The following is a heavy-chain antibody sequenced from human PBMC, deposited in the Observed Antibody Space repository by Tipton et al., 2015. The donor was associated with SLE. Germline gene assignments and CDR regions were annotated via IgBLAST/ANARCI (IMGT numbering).Heavy chain of an antibody. D-gene: IGHD6-6*01. Sequence: TLSLTCAVYGGSFSGYYWSWIRQPPGKGLEWIGYIYYSGSTNYNPSLKGRVTISVDTSKNQFSLKLSSVTAADTAVYYCARQSIAARPFDYWGQGTLVTVSS. J-gene: IGHJ4*02. CDR2: IYYSGST. CDR3: ARQSIAARPFDY. V-gene: IGHV4-59*08. CDR1: GGSFSGYY.